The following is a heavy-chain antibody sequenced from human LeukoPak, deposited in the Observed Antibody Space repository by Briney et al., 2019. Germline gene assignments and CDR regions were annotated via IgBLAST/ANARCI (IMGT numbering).Heavy chain of an antibody. CDR1: GFTFSNYW. CDR2: IKEDGSEK. J-gene: IGHJ5*02. V-gene: IGHV3-7*05. Sequence: GGSLRLSCAASGFTFSNYWMIWVRQAQGRGLEWVGNIKEDGSEKRYADSVRGRFTISRDNAQTSIYLQMNSLRADDTAVYYCARASKPWLQLTWGQGTLVTVSS. CDR3: ARASKPWLQLT. D-gene: IGHD5-24*01.